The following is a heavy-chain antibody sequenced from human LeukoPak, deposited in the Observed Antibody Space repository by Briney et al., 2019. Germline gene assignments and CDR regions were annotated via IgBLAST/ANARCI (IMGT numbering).Heavy chain of an antibody. V-gene: IGHV4-59*01. Sequence: SETLSLTCTVSGGSISSYYWSWIRQPPGKGLEYVGYIYYSGSTYYNPSLKSRVTISVDTSKNQFSLKLSSVTAADTAVYYCAGTIAARPSLFDYWGQGTLVTVSS. CDR3: AGTIAARPSLFDY. CDR1: GGSISSYY. D-gene: IGHD6-6*01. J-gene: IGHJ4*02. CDR2: IYYSGST.